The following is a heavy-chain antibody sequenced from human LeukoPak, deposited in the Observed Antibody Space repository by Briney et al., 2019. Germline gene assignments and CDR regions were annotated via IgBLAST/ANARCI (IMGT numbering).Heavy chain of an antibody. CDR2: ISYDGSNK. V-gene: IGHV3-30-3*01. Sequence: GRSLRLSCAASGFTFSSYAMHWVRQAPGKGLEWVAVISYDGSNKYYADSVKGRFTISRDNSKNTLYLQMNSLRAEDTAVYYCVRGNIVVVPAAAPLDYWGQGTLVTVSS. D-gene: IGHD2-2*01. CDR3: VRGNIVVVPAAAPLDY. J-gene: IGHJ4*02. CDR1: GFTFSSYA.